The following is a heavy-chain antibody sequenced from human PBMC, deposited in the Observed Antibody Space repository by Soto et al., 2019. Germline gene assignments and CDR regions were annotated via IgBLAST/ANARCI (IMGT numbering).Heavy chain of an antibody. V-gene: IGHV4-30-4*01. CDR3: ATMGTPATGLYYFDY. Sequence: PSETLSLTCTVSGGSISSGNYYWSWIRQPPGKGLEWIGFISYGGSTYYSASLKSRFTISVDTSKNQFSLNPSFVTAADTAVYYCATMGTPATGLYYFDYWGQGTLVTVSS. D-gene: IGHD1-7*01. CDR1: GGSISSGNYY. J-gene: IGHJ4*02. CDR2: ISYGGST.